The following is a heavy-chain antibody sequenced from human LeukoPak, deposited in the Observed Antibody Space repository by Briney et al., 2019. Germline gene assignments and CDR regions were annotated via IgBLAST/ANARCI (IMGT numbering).Heavy chain of an antibody. V-gene: IGHV3-7*01. D-gene: IGHD3-9*01. J-gene: IGHJ3*02. CDR2: IKQDGSEN. CDR3: AKRRYGEAFDI. Sequence: GGSLRLSCVASGFTFSSYWMSWVSQAPGKGLEWVANIKQDGSENYFVDAVKGRFTISRDNGRNSLYLQLSSLGVEDTAVYYCAKRRYGEAFDIWGQGTMVTVSS. CDR1: GFTFSSYW.